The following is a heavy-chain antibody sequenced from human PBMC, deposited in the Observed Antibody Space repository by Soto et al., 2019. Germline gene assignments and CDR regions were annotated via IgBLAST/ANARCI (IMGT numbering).Heavy chain of an antibody. J-gene: IGHJ6*02. CDR1: GYSFSDYF. D-gene: IGHD1-26*01. CDR2: INPKTAAT. V-gene: IGHV1-2*02. CDR3: ARIKWGLNYYNGMDV. Sequence: ASVKVSCKPSGYSFSDYFIQWVRQAPGQGLEWVAWINPKTAATNYAKKFQGRVSLTWDTSSTTAYMELTRLRPDDTAVYYCARIKWGLNYYNGMDVWGQGTTVTVS.